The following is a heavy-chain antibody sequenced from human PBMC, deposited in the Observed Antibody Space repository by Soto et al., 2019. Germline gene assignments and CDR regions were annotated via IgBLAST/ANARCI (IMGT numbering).Heavy chain of an antibody. CDR1: GFTFSNYW. CDR2: INSDGSSI. CDR3: TKVIATVGGDFDY. J-gene: IGHJ4*02. V-gene: IGHV3-74*01. D-gene: IGHD6-13*01. Sequence: GGSLRLSCAASGFTFSNYWMHWVRQAPGKGLVWVSRINSDGSSISYADSVKGRFTISRDNAKNTLYLQMNSLRAEDTAVYYCTKVIATVGGDFDYWGQGTLVTVSS.